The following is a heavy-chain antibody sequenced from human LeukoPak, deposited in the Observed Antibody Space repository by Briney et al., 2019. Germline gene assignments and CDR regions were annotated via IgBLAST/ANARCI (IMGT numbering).Heavy chain of an antibody. D-gene: IGHD1-26*01. CDR1: GFTFSSYG. Sequence: GGSLRLSCAASGFTFSSYGMHWVRQAPGKGLEWVAVIWYDGSNKYYADSVKGRFTISRDNSKNTLYLQMNSLRAGDTAVYYCAKDGAKYLYYYYYMDVWGKGTTVTVSS. V-gene: IGHV3-33*06. CDR2: IWYDGSNK. J-gene: IGHJ6*03. CDR3: AKDGAKYLYYYYYMDV.